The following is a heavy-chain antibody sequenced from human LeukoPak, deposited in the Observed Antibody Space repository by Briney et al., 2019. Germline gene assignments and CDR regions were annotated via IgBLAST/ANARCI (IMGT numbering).Heavy chain of an antibody. CDR2: IWYDGSNK. CDR1: GFTFSSYG. CDR3: AKGLSDYYYYMDV. V-gene: IGHV3-30*02. J-gene: IGHJ6*03. D-gene: IGHD2-15*01. Sequence: GGSLRLSCAASGFTFSSYGMHWVRQAPGKGLEWVAFIWYDGSNKYYADSVKGRFTISRDNSKNTLYLQMNSLRAEDTAVYYCAKGLSDYYYYMDVWGKGTTVTVSS.